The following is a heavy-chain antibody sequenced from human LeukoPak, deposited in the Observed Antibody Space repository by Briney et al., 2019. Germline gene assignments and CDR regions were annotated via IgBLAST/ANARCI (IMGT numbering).Heavy chain of an antibody. CDR3: ARTIYYYDSSGYYLDY. CDR1: GYTFTSYY. CDR2: INPSGGST. D-gene: IGHD3-22*01. V-gene: IGHV1-46*01. J-gene: IGHJ4*02. Sequence: GASVKVSCKASGYTFTSYYMHWVRQAPGQGLEWMGIINPSGGSTSYAQKFQGRVTMTRDMSTSTVYMELSSLRSEDTAVYYCARTIYYYDSSGYYLDYWGQGTLVTVSS.